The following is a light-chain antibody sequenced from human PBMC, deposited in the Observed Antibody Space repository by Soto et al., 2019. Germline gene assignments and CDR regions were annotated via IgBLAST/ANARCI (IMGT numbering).Light chain of an antibody. Sequence: EIVLTQSPGTLSLSPGERATLSCRASQTVRNNYLAWYQQKPGQAPRLLIYDASSRATGIPARFSGSGSGTDFTLTISSLEPEDFAVYYCQQRSNWSVTFGGGTKVDIK. CDR2: DAS. CDR3: QQRSNWSVT. V-gene: IGKV3D-20*02. CDR1: QTVRNNY. J-gene: IGKJ4*01.